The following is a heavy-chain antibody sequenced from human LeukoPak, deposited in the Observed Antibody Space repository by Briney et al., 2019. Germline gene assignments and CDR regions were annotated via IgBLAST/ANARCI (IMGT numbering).Heavy chain of an antibody. CDR3: TRPYYYDSSGSPDY. CDR2: IYHSGST. CDR1: GGSISSGRYY. J-gene: IGHJ4*02. Sequence: PSETLSLTCTVSGGSISSGRYYWGWIRQPPGKGLEWIGNIYHSGSTYYNPSLKSRVTISVDTSKNQFSLKLSSVTAADTAVYYCTRPYYYDSSGSPDYWGQGTLVTVSS. D-gene: IGHD3-22*01. V-gene: IGHV4-39*07.